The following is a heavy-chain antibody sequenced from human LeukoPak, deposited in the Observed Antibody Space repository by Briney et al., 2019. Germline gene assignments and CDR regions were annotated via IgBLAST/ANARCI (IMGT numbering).Heavy chain of an antibody. CDR3: TRVNLRTGERFFDY. D-gene: IGHD7-27*01. V-gene: IGHV3-72*01. J-gene: IGHJ4*02. CDR1: GFTFRSYW. CDR2: ARNKANSYII. Sequence: GGSLRLSCAASGFTFRSYWMSWVRQTPGKGLEWVGRARNKANSYIIEYAASVRGRFTISRDDSKNSVYLQLNSLKTEDTAVYYCTRVNLRTGERFFDYWGQGTLVTVSS.